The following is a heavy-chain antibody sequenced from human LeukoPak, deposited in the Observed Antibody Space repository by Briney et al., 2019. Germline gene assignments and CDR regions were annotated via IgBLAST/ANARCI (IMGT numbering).Heavy chain of an antibody. Sequence: ASVKVSCKTSGYTFTTYHINWVRQATGQGLEWLGWMNPYNGDRGYAQKFQGRLSITSDTSISTAYMELSSPKSDDTAIYFCARTTSLTASSYDCWGQGTLVTVSS. CDR1: GYTFTTYH. CDR2: MNPYNGDR. J-gene: IGHJ4*02. CDR3: ARTTSLTASSYDC. D-gene: IGHD4-17*01. V-gene: IGHV1-8*03.